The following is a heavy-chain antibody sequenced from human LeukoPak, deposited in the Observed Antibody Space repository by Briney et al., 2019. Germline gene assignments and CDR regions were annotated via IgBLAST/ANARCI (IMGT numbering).Heavy chain of an antibody. CDR3: AKFRGRGSSGWPYFDY. V-gene: IGHV3-23*01. CDR2: ISGSGGST. J-gene: IGHJ4*02. CDR1: GFTFSSYA. D-gene: IGHD6-19*01. Sequence: GGSLRLSCAASGFTFSSYAMSWARQAPGKGLEWVSAISGSGGSTYYADSVKGRFTISRDNSKNTLYLQMNSLRAEDTAVYYCAKFRGRGSSGWPYFDYWGQGTLVTVSS.